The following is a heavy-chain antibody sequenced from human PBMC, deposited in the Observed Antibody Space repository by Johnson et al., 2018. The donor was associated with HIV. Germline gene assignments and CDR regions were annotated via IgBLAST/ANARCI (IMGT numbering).Heavy chain of an antibody. Sequence: QMQLVESGGGVVQPGRSLRLSCAASGFTFSSYAMHWVRQAPGKGLEWVSVIWFDGNNKNYSDSVKGRFTISRDNSNNILYLQMNSLRVEDTAVYYCAKDRNWGWPVWAFDIWGQGTMVTVSS. CDR3: AKDRNWGWPVWAFDI. CDR2: IWFDGNNK. V-gene: IGHV3-33*06. J-gene: IGHJ3*02. CDR1: GFTFSSYA. D-gene: IGHD3-16*01.